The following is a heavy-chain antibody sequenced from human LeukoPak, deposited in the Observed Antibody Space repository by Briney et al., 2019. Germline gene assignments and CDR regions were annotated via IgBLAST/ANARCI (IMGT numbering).Heavy chain of an antibody. V-gene: IGHV4-38-2*02. CDR2: IYHSGST. D-gene: IGHD2-15*01. Sequence: SETLSLTCTVSGYSISSGYYWGWIRQPPGKGLEWIGSIYHSGSTYYNPSLKSRVTISVDTSKNQFPLKLSSVTAADTAVYYCARGGSAVVAATDFDYWGQGTLVTVSS. CDR1: GYSISSGYY. CDR3: ARGGSAVVAATDFDY. J-gene: IGHJ4*02.